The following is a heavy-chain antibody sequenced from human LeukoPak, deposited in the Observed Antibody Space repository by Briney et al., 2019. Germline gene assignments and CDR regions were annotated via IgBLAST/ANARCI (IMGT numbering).Heavy chain of an antibody. CDR2: TYYGSKWYN. CDR3: AWKEFGHFQLWFDP. CDR1: GDSVSSNSAT. D-gene: IGHD3-10*01. Sequence: SQTLSPTCAISGDSVSSNSATWNWIRQSPSRGLEWLGRTYYGSKWYNDYAVAVKNRITINADTSKNQFSLHLNSVTPEDTAVYYCAWKEFGHFQLWFDPWGQGTLVTVSS. J-gene: IGHJ5*02. V-gene: IGHV6-1*01.